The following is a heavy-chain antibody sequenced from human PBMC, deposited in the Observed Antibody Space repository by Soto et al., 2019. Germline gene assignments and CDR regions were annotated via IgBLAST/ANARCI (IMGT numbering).Heavy chain of an antibody. D-gene: IGHD3-9*01. Sequence: GGSLRLSCAASGFTFSDYYMSWIRQAPGKGLEWVSYISSSGSTIYYADSVKGRFTISRDNAKNSLYLQMNSLRAEDTAVYYCARHKEYYDILTGYYSGGYFDYWGQGTLVTVSS. CDR1: GFTFSDYY. J-gene: IGHJ4*02. V-gene: IGHV3-11*01. CDR2: ISSSGSTI. CDR3: ARHKEYYDILTGYYSGGYFDY.